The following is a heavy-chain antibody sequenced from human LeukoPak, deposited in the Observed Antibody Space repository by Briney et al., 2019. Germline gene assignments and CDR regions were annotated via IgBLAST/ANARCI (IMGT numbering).Heavy chain of an antibody. CDR1: GGSISSSNYY. CDR2: IYYSGST. V-gene: IGHV4-39*01. CDR3: ARHASVDGNWPRPLDY. J-gene: IGHJ4*02. Sequence: SETLSLTCTVSGGSISSSNYYWGWIRQPPGKGLEWIGNIYYSGSTYYKPSLKTRVTISVDTSKNQFSLKLTSVTAADTAVYYCARHASVDGNWPRPLDYWGQGSLVTVSS. D-gene: IGHD6-19*01.